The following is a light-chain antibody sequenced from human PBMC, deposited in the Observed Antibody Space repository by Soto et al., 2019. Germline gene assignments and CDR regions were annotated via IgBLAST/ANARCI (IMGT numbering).Light chain of an antibody. CDR2: DAS. CDR1: PSVSNS. Sequence: ESVLTQSPATLSLSPGERATLSCRASPSVSNSLAWYQHKPGQAPRLLIYDASNRAAAVPTRSSGSESGTDFTLTISSLEPEDFAVYYCQQRNKWPPVTCGGGTRVDIK. CDR3: QQRNKWPPVT. J-gene: IGKJ4*02. V-gene: IGKV3-11*01.